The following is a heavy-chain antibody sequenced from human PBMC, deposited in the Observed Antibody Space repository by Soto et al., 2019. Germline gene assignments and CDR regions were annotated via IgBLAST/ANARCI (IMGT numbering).Heavy chain of an antibody. D-gene: IGHD3-3*01. J-gene: IGHJ3*02. Sequence: GGSLRLSCAASGFTFSSYAMSWVRQAPGKGLEWVSAISGSGGSTYYADSVKGRFTISRDNSKNTLYLQMNSLRAEDTAVYYCAKDGGPGEITIFGVVIRKDAFDIWGQGTMVTVSS. CDR1: GFTFSSYA. CDR3: AKDGGPGEITIFGVVIRKDAFDI. CDR2: ISGSGGST. V-gene: IGHV3-23*01.